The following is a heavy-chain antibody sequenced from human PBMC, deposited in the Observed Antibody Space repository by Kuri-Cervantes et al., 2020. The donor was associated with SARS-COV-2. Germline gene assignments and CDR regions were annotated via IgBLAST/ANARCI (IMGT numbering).Heavy chain of an antibody. CDR3: AQDAGGGYNGFTP. Sequence: GSLRLSCTVSGGSISGNHWNWIRQAPGKGLEWVGYIYSSGSTKYNPSLKSRVTMSVDTAKNQISLALRSVTAADPAVYFCAQDAGGGYNGFTPWARGPLAPFP. V-gene: IGHV4-59*01. CDR2: IYSSGST. J-gene: IGHJ5*02. D-gene: IGHD6-13*01. CDR1: GGSISGNH.